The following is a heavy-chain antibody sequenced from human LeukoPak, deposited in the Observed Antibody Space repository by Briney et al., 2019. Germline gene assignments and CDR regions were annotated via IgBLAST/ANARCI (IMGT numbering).Heavy chain of an antibody. CDR3: ARSQVNGFCTDGVCYLGY. J-gene: IGHJ4*02. CDR1: GYTFTSYD. Sequence: ASVKVSCKASGYTFTSYDINWVRQATGQGLEWMGWMNPNSGNTGYPQKFQGRVTMTRNTSISTAYMELRSLRSDDTAVYYCARSQVNGFCTDGVCYLGYWGQGTPVTVSS. V-gene: IGHV1-8*01. CDR2: MNPNSGNT. D-gene: IGHD2-8*01.